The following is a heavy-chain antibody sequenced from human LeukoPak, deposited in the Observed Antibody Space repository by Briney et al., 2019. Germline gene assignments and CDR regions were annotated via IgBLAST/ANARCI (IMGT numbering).Heavy chain of an antibody. D-gene: IGHD1-1*01. J-gene: IGHJ6*03. CDR3: AGTGKNYYYYMDV. Sequence: ASVKVSCKASGGTFSHYAVTWVRQAPGQGLEWMGGIIPIFGTANYAQKFQGRVTITTDESTSTAYMELSSLRSEDTAVYYCAGTGKNYYYYMDVWGKGTTVTVSS. V-gene: IGHV1-69*05. CDR1: GGTFSHYA. CDR2: IIPIFGTA.